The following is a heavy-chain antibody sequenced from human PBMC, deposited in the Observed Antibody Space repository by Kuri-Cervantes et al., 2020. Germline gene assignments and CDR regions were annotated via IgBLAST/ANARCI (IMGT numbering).Heavy chain of an antibody. D-gene: IGHD6-13*01. CDR1: GYTFNSYGNSYG. V-gene: IGHV1-18*01. CDR3: AREVAAAAGAFDY. Sequence: ASVKVSCKASGYTFNSYGNSYGISWVRQAPGQGLEWMGWISAFNGNTNYAQKFQGRVTMTTDTSTSTAYMELRSLRSDDTAAYYCAREVAAAAGAFDYWGQGTLVTVSS. J-gene: IGHJ4*02. CDR2: ISAFNGNT.